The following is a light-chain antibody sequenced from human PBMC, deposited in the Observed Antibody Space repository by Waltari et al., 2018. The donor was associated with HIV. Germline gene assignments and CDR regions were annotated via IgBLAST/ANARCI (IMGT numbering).Light chain of an antibody. CDR3: QHRSRWPIT. CDR2: DAS. V-gene: IGKV3-11*01. CDR1: QNVSSF. Sequence: EIVLTQSPATLSLSPGERVSLSCRASQNVSSFLAWYQQKPGQAPRLLMYDASTRATGIPARFSGSGSGTDFTLTISSLAPDDFAVYYCQHRSRWPITFGQGTRLEIK. J-gene: IGKJ5*01.